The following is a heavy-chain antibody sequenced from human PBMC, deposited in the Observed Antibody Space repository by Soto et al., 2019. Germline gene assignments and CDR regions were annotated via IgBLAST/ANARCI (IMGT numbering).Heavy chain of an antibody. CDR2: ISYSGIT. Sequence: PPETLSLTCPVSGRSISSGDYYWSWIRQPPGKGLEWIGYISYSGITYYNPSLKSRVTISLDTSKKQFSLQLSSMTASHTPAYYCARAGSSGYYLSWFDPWGQGTLVTVSS. CDR3: ARAGSSGYYLSWFDP. CDR1: GRSISSGDYY. D-gene: IGHD3-22*01. J-gene: IGHJ5*02. V-gene: IGHV4-30-4*01.